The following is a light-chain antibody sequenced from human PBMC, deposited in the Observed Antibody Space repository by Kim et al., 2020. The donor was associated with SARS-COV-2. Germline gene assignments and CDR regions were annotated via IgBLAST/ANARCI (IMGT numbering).Light chain of an antibody. CDR3: QAWDSSTAHVV. CDR2: QDS. J-gene: IGLJ2*01. CDR1: KLGDKY. V-gene: IGLV3-1*01. Sequence: PGQTASLTCSGDKLGDKYACWYQQKPGQSPVLVIYQDSKRPSGIPERFSGSNSGNAATLTISGTQAMDEADYYCQAWDSSTAHVVFGGGTKLTVL.